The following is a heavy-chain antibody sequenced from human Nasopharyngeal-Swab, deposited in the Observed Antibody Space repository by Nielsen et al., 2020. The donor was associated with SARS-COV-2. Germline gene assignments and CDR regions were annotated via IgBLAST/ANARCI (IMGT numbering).Heavy chain of an antibody. D-gene: IGHD6-19*01. J-gene: IGHJ4*02. CDR1: GGSISSSSYY. CDR3: ARPQGSGWPTLYYFDY. Sequence: SETLSLTCTVSGGSISSSSYYWGWIRQPPGKGLEWIGSIYYSGSTYYNPSLKSRVTISVDTSKNQFSLKLSSVTAADTAVYYCARPQGSGWPTLYYFDYWGQGTLVTVSS. CDR2: IYYSGST. V-gene: IGHV4-39*01.